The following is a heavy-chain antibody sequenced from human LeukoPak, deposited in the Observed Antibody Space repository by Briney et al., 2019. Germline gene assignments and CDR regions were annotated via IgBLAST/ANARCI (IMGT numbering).Heavy chain of an antibody. V-gene: IGHV3-21*01. Sequence: GGSLRLSCAASGFTFSSYWMNWVRQAPGKGLEWVSSISSSSSYIYYADSVKGRFTIFRDNAKNSLYLQMNSLRAEDTAVYYCARDQDSELDYWGQGTLVTVSS. CDR3: ARDQDSELDY. CDR1: GFTFSSYW. J-gene: IGHJ4*02. CDR2: ISSSSSYI.